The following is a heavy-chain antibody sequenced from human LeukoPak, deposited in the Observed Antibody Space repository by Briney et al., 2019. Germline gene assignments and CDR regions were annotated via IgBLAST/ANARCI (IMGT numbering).Heavy chain of an antibody. CDR1: GFTFSSYS. V-gene: IGHV3-48*01. CDR3: ARVEYSSGYYYYYMDV. D-gene: IGHD6-19*01. J-gene: IGHJ6*03. CDR2: ISSSCSTI. Sequence: GGSLRLSCAASGFTFSSYSMNWVRQAPGKGLEWVSYISSSCSTIYYADSVKGRFTISRDNAKNSLYLQMNSLRAEDTAVYYCARVEYSSGYYYYYMDVWGKGTTVTVSS.